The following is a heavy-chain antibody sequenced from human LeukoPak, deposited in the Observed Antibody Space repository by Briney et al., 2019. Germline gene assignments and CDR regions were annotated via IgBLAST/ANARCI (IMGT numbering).Heavy chain of an antibody. CDR1: GFTFGDYA. J-gene: IGHJ5*02. CDR3: TREPAYQLLWNTYWFDP. D-gene: IGHD2-2*01. V-gene: IGHV3-49*04. CDR2: IRSKAYGGTT. Sequence: GGSLRLSCTASGFTFGDYAMSWVRQAPGKGLEWVGFIRSKAYGGTTEYAASVKGRFTISRDDSKSIAYLQMNSLKAEDTAVYYCTREPAYQLLWNTYWFDPWGQGTLVTVSS.